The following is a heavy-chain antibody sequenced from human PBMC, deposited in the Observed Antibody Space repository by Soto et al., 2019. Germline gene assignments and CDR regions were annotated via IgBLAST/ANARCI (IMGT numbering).Heavy chain of an antibody. J-gene: IGHJ4*02. CDR1: GGSISSGDYY. V-gene: IGHV4-30-4*01. Sequence: QVQLQESGPGLVKPSQTLSLTCTVSGGSISSGDYYWSWIRQPPGKGLEWIGYIYYSGSTYANPSLTXXVXRXXDTSKNQFSLKLSSVTAADTAVYYCARDGGYLSDYWGQGPLVTVSS. CDR2: IYYSGST. CDR3: ARDGGYLSDY. D-gene: IGHD6-13*01.